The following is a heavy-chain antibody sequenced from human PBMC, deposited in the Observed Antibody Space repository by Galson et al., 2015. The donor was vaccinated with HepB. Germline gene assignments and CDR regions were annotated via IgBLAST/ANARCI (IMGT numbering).Heavy chain of an antibody. CDR2: ISGSGGST. Sequence: SLRLSCAASGFTFSSYAMSWVRQAPGKGLEWVSAISGSGGSTYYADSVKGRFTISRDNSKNTLYLQMNSLRAEDTAVYYCAKGFSQLPISNDAFDIWGQGTMVTVSS. CDR3: AKGFSQLPISNDAFDI. CDR1: GFTFSSYA. V-gene: IGHV3-23*01. J-gene: IGHJ3*02. D-gene: IGHD2-2*01.